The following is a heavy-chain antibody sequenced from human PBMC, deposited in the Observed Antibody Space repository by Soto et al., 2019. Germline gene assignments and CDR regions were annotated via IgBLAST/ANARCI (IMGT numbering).Heavy chain of an antibody. J-gene: IGHJ4*02. CDR1: GFTFDDYG. V-gene: IGHV3-9*01. Sequence: EVQLVESGGGLVQPGRSLRLSCAASGFTFDDYGLHWVRQAPGKGLEWVSGISWNSGDIGYAGSVKGRFTISRDNAMNSLYLQMNGLRVDDTALYYCATAKSCSPSSCVTDFDDWGQGTLVTVSS. CDR2: ISWNSGDI. CDR3: ATAKSCSPSSCVTDFDD. D-gene: IGHD2-2*01.